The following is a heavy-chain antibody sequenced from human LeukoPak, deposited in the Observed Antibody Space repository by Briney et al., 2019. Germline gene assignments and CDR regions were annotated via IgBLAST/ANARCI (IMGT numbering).Heavy chain of an antibody. J-gene: IGHJ6*03. CDR1: GGSISSGGYY. CDR2: IYYSGST. Sequence: PSETLSLTCTVSGGSISSGGYYWSWLRQHPGQGLEWIGYIYYSGSTYYNPSLKSRVTISVDTSKNQFSLKLSSVTAADTAVYYCAAAPSLYYYMDVWGKGTTVTVSS. D-gene: IGHD6-13*01. V-gene: IGHV4-31*03. CDR3: AAAPSLYYYMDV.